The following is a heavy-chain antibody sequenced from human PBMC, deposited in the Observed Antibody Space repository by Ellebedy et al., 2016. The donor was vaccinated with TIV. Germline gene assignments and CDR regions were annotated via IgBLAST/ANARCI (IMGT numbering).Heavy chain of an antibody. Sequence: AASVKVSCKASGNTFSSYITAWVRQAPGQGLEWMGGNHPMFGIVNYAQKFQDRVTITADESTGTAYMEVRSLRYDDTAVYYCAISSMKRGRFDSWGQGTLVTVSS. V-gene: IGHV1-69*13. J-gene: IGHJ5*01. CDR1: GNTFSSYI. D-gene: IGHD2-8*01. CDR2: NHPMFGIV. CDR3: AISSMKRGRFDS.